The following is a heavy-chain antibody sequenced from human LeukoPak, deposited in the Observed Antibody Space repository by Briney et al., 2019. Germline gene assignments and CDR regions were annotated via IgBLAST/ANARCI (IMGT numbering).Heavy chain of an antibody. D-gene: IGHD6-13*01. V-gene: IGHV3-21*01. CDR3: ARGRSSWYSDFDY. J-gene: IGHJ4*02. CDR1: GFTFSSYR. Sequence: PGRSLRLSCAASGFTFSSYRMNWVRQAPGKGLEWVSSISSSSSYIYYADSVKGRFTISRDNAKNSLYLQMNSLRAEDTAVYYCARGRSSWYSDFDYWGQGTLVTVSS. CDR2: ISSSSSYI.